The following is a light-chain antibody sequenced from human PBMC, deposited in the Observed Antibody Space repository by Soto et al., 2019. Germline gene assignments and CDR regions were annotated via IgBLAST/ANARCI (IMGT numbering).Light chain of an antibody. CDR3: QQSYSTPPT. V-gene: IGKV1-39*01. CDR1: QNINTY. Sequence: IQMTQSPSSLSASVGDRVTITCRASQNINTYLNWYQQKPGKAPNLLIYDASSLHSGVPSRFSGSGSGTDFTLTISSLQPDDFATYYCQQSYSTPPTFGGGTKVDIK. CDR2: DAS. J-gene: IGKJ4*01.